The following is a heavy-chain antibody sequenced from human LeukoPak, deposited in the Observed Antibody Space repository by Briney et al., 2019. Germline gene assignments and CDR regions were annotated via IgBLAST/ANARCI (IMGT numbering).Heavy chain of an antibody. Sequence: PGGSLRLSCAASGFTFSSYSMNWVRQAPGKGLEWVSYISSSSNIYYADSVKGRFTTSRDNAKNSLYLQMNSLRDEDTAVYYCAIDAVVVVAATSGGYYGMDVWGQGTTVTVSS. D-gene: IGHD2-15*01. J-gene: IGHJ6*02. CDR1: GFTFSSYS. CDR3: AIDAVVVVAATSGGYYGMDV. CDR2: ISSSSNI. V-gene: IGHV3-48*02.